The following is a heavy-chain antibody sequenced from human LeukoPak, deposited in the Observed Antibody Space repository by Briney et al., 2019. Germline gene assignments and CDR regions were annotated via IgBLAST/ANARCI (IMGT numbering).Heavy chain of an antibody. V-gene: IGHV4-39*01. D-gene: IGHD3-10*01. CDR3: ARLGVTFDY. CDR1: VGSISSSSYY. Sequence: SETLSLTCTVSVGSISSSSYYWGWIRQPPGKGLEWIGSIYYSGSTYYNPSLTSRVTISVDTSKNQFSLKLSSVTAAGTAVYYCARLGVTFDYWGQGTLVTVSS. J-gene: IGHJ4*02. CDR2: IYYSGST.